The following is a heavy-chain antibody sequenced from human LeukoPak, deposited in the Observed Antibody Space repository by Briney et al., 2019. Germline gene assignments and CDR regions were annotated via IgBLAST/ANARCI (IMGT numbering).Heavy chain of an antibody. D-gene: IGHD3-10*01. CDR3: ARDRGIYYGSGSYYYGMDV. CDR2: ISAYNGNT. CDR1: GYTFTSYG. V-gene: IGHV1-18*01. Sequence: ASVKVSCKASGYTFTSYGISWVRQAPGQGLEWMGWISAYNGNTNYAQKLQGRVTMTTDTSTSTAYMELRSLRSDDTAVYYCARDRGIYYGSGSYYYGMDVWSQGTTVTVSS. J-gene: IGHJ6*02.